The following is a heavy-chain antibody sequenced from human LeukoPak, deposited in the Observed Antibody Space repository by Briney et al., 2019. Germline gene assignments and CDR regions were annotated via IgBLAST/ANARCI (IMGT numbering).Heavy chain of an antibody. CDR1: GCTLGSYM. CDR3: AKRPYYDSSGHPFES. V-gene: IGHV3-23*01. CDR2: ISSGGSV. Sequence: GGSLRLSCAASGCTLGSYMMSWVRQGPAQGLDRVSTISSGGSVYYADYVRRRFTISRANSKNTLYLQMNSLRAEDTAVYYCAKRPYYDSSGHPFESWGQGTLVTVSS. J-gene: IGHJ4*02. D-gene: IGHD3-22*01.